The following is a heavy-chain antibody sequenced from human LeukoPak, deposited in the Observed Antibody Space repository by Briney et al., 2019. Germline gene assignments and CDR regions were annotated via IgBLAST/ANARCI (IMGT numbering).Heavy chain of an antibody. CDR2: IYSSGST. D-gene: IGHD3-16*01. CDR1: GGSISSYY. Sequence: PSETLSLTCTVSGGSISSYYWSWIRQPAGKGLEWSGRIYSSGSTNYNPSLKSRVTMSVDTSKNQFSLKLSSVTAADTAVYYCAREKDTMITFGGFDYWGQGTLVTVSS. J-gene: IGHJ4*02. V-gene: IGHV4-4*07. CDR3: AREKDTMITFGGFDY.